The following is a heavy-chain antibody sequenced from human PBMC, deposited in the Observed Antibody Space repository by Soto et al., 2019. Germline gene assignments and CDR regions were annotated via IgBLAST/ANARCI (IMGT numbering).Heavy chain of an antibody. J-gene: IGHJ6*03. D-gene: IGHD2-2*01. V-gene: IGHV4-59*08. CDR3: ARLRPSLHCSSTSCYSGSYYYLDF. Sequence: SETLSLTCTVSGGSISSYYWSWIRQPPGKGLEWIGYIYYSGSTNYNPSLKSRVTISVDTSKNQFSLKLSSVTAADTAVYYCARLRPSLHCSSTSCYSGSYYYLDFSGKGSSVIVSS. CDR2: IYYSGST. CDR1: GGSISSYY.